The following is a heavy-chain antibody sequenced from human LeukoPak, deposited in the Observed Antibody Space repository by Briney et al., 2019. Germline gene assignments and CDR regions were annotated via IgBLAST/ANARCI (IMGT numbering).Heavy chain of an antibody. J-gene: IGHJ4*02. CDR2: LSSSSSTI. D-gene: IGHD3-22*01. V-gene: IGHV3-48*01. Sequence: GGSLRLSCAASGFTFSSYSMNWVRQAPGKGLEWVSYLSSSSSTIYYADSVKGRFTISRDNAKNSLYLQMNSLRAEDTAVYYCARAGYDSSGYYYGEDYFDYWGQGTLVTVSS. CDR1: GFTFSSYS. CDR3: ARAGYDSSGYYYGEDYFDY.